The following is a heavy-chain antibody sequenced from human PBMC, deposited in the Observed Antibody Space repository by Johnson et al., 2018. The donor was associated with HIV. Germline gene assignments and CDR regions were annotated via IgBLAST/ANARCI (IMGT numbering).Heavy chain of an antibody. J-gene: IGHJ3*02. CDR1: GFTVSSNY. CDR3: ARGGAYCGGDCNAFDI. V-gene: IGHV3-53*01. CDR2: IYGGGSGGSTI. Sequence: VQLVESGGGLIQPGGSLRLSCAASGFTVSSNYMSWVRQAPGKGLEWVSVIYGGGSGGSTIYYADSVKGRFTISRDNAKNSLYLQMNSMRAEDTAVYYCARGGAYCGGDCNAFDIWGQGTMVTVSS. D-gene: IGHD2-21*02.